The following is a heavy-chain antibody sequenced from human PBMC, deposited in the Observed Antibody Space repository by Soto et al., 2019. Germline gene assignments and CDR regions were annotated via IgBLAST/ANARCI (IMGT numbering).Heavy chain of an antibody. J-gene: IGHJ6*02. CDR3: ARSEEDSDYYYYGLDV. CDR1: GDSVSSSSVA. D-gene: IGHD2-15*01. Sequence: SQTLSLTCVISGDSVSSSSVAWNWVRQAPSRGLEWLGRTYYRSRWYSDFAVSVRGRIVINADTSKNQFSLQLNSVTPEDTAVYFCARSEEDSDYYYYGLDVWGQGTTVTVSS. V-gene: IGHV6-1*01. CDR2: TYYRSRWYS.